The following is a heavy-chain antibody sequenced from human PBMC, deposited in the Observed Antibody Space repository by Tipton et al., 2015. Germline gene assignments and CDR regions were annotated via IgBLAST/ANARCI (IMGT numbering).Heavy chain of an antibody. CDR2: LYYSGTT. D-gene: IGHD2-21*01. CDR3: ARVGYCGGSCFSGYYGMDV. Sequence: LRLSCSVSGVSITSYYWSWIRQPPGKGLEWIGYLYYSGTTAYNPSLKSRVTMSVDTSNNQFSLNLRSVTAADTAVYYCARVGYCGGSCFSGYYGMDVWGRGTTVTVSS. CDR1: GVSITSYY. J-gene: IGHJ6*02. V-gene: IGHV4-59*12.